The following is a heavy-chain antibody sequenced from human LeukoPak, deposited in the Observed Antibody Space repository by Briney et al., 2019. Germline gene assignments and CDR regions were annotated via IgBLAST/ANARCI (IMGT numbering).Heavy chain of an antibody. CDR1: GFSFSAYA. V-gene: IGHV3-23*01. J-gene: IGHJ4*02. D-gene: IGHD2-8*02. CDR3: AKGTLRSCTGARCYPFDY. CDR2: ITGSGDST. Sequence: GGSLRLSCAASGFSFSAYAMNWVRQDPGKGLEWVSSITGSGDSTYIADSVKGRFTIYRDNSKNTMYMQMNILRAEDTALYYCAKGTLRSCTGARCYPFDYWGQGTLVNVSS.